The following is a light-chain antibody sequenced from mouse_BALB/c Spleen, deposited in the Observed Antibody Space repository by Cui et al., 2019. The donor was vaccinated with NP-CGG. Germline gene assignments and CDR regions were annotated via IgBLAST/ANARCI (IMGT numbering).Light chain of an antibody. V-gene: IGLV1*01. CDR3: ALWYSNHWV. Sequence: QAVVTQESALTTSPGETVTLTCRSSIGAVTTSNYANWVQEKSDHLFTGLIGGTNNRAPGVPARFSGSLIGDKAALTITGAQTEDEAMYFCALWYSNHWVFGGGTKLTVL. CDR2: GTN. J-gene: IGLJ1*01. CDR1: IGAVTTSNY.